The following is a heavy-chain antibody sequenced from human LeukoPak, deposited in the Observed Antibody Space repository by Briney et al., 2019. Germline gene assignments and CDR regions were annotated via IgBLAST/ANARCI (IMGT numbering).Heavy chain of an antibody. CDR3: ARGAAMVPRYYYYYMDV. D-gene: IGHD5-18*01. CDR2: IIPIFGTA. Sequence: GASVKVSCKVSGYTFTGYYIHWVRQAPGQGLEWMGGIIPIFGTANYAQKFQGRVTITADKSTSTAYMELSSLRSEDTAVYYCARGAAMVPRYYYYYMDVWGKGTTVTVSS. CDR1: GYTFTGYY. V-gene: IGHV1-69*06. J-gene: IGHJ6*03.